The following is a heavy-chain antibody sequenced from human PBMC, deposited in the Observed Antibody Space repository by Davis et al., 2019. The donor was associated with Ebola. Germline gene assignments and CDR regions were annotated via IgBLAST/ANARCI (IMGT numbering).Heavy chain of an antibody. D-gene: IGHD6-6*01. CDR3: ARGPSIANFGY. J-gene: IGHJ4*02. CDR2: INHSGST. V-gene: IGHV4-34*01. Sequence: SETLSLTCTVSGGSISSYYWSWIRQPPGKGLEWIGEINHSGSTNYNPSLKSRVTISVDTSKNQFSLKLSSVTAADTAVYYCARGPSIANFGYWGQGTLVTVSS. CDR1: GGSISSYY.